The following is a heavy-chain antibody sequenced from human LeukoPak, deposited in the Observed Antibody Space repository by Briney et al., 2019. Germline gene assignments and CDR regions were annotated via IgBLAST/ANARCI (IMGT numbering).Heavy chain of an antibody. CDR1: GFTFSSYS. Sequence: PGGSLRLSCAASGFTFSSYSMNWVRQAPGKGLEWVSFISSSSSYIYYADSVKGRFTNSRDNAKNSLYLQMNSLRAEDTAVYYCARERYSEKNYYYYGMDVWGQGTTVTVSS. D-gene: IGHD2-15*01. J-gene: IGHJ6*02. CDR3: ARERYSEKNYYYYGMDV. CDR2: ISSSSSYI. V-gene: IGHV3-21*01.